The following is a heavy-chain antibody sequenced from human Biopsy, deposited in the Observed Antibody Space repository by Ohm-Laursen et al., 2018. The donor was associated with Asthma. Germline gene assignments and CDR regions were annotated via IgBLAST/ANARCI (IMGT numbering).Heavy chain of an antibody. V-gene: IGHV4-34*01. Sequence: SQTLSLTCVVYGGSFSSNYWSWIRQTPGKGLEWLGVTNHNGYTNYNPSLSSRLTLSVDTSKNQFSLRLTSVTAAATAVYYCARGSSSRLSQWELLVSGGKRAHSYYGMDVWGQGTTVTVSS. CDR3: ARGSSSRLSQWELLVSGGKRAHSYYGMDV. J-gene: IGHJ6*02. CDR1: GGSFSSNY. D-gene: IGHD1-26*01. CDR2: TNHNGYT.